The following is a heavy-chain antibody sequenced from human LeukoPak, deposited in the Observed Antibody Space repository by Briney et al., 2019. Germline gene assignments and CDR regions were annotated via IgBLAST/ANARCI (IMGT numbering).Heavy chain of an antibody. CDR1: GLTFSTYN. D-gene: IGHD2-15*01. CDR3: ARDRCSGGSCYFDY. V-gene: IGHV3-48*02. J-gene: IGHJ4*02. Sequence: PGGSLRLFCAASGLTFSTYNMIWLRQAPGKGLEWVSYIDSSNSPIYYADSVKGRFTISRDNGKNSLYLQMSSLRDEDTAVYYCARDRCSGGSCYFDYWGQGTLVTVSS. CDR2: IDSSNSPI.